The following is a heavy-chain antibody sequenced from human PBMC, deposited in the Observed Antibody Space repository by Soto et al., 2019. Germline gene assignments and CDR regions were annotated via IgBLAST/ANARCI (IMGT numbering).Heavy chain of an antibody. CDR1: GGSISSYY. V-gene: IGHV4-59*01. CDR2: IYYSGST. CDR3: ARGGPGYYDSSGAYDY. D-gene: IGHD3-22*01. J-gene: IGHJ4*02. Sequence: SETLSLTCTVSGGSISSYYWSWIRQPPGKGLEWIGYIYYSGSTNYNPSLKSRVTISVDTSKNQFSLKLSSVTAADTAVYYCARGGPGYYDSSGAYDYWGQGTLVTVSS.